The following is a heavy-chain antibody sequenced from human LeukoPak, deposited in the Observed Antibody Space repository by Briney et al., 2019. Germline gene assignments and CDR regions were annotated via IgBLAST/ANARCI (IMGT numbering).Heavy chain of an antibody. CDR1: GFTFSNAW. D-gene: IGHD3-22*01. J-gene: IGHJ4*02. CDR3: TTEGNYYDSSGYSNNFDY. V-gene: IGHV3-15*01. CDR2: IKSKTDGGTT. Sequence: GGSLRLSCAASGFTFSNAWMSWVRQAPGKGLEWVGRIKSKTDGGTTDYAAPVKGRFTISRDDSKNTLYLQMNSLKTEDTAVYYCTTEGNYYDSSGYSNNFDYWGQGTLVTVSS.